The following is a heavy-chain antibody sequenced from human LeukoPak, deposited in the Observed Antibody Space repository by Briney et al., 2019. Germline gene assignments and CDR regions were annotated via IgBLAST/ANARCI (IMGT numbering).Heavy chain of an antibody. Sequence: PSETLSLTCAVSGGSISSGGYSWSWIRQPPGKGLEWIGYIYHSGSTYYNPSLKSRVTISVDRSKNQFSLKLSSVTAADTAVYYCARPRWGLSYFDYWGQGTLVTVSS. CDR2: IYHSGST. J-gene: IGHJ4*02. D-gene: IGHD2-21*01. CDR3: ARPRWGLSYFDY. CDR1: GGSISSGGYS. V-gene: IGHV4-30-2*01.